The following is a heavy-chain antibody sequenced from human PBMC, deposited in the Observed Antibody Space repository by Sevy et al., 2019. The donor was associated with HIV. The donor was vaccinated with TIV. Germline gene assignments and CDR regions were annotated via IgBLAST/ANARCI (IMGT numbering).Heavy chain of an antibody. CDR1: GFTFSSYA. D-gene: IGHD2-15*01. V-gene: IGHV3-23*01. J-gene: IGHJ6*02. CDR3: AKVLTGSCSGGSCYRYYYYGMDV. Sequence: GGSLRLSCAASGFTFSSYAMSWVRQAPGKGLEWVSAISGSGGSTYYAYSVKGRFTISRDNSKNTLYLQMNSLRAEDTAVYYCAKVLTGSCSGGSCYRYYYYGMDVWGQGTTVTVSS. CDR2: ISGSGGST.